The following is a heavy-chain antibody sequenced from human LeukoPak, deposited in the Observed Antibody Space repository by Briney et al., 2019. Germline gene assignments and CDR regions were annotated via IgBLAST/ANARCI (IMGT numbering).Heavy chain of an antibody. CDR1: GFTFSSYW. J-gene: IGHJ4*02. CDR3: ARDGDIVVVVAAIDY. D-gene: IGHD2-15*01. V-gene: IGHV3-7*03. Sequence: GGSLRLSCAASGFTFSSYWMSWVRQAPGKGLEWVANIKQDGSEKYYVDSVKGRFTISRDNAKNSLYLQMNSLRAEDTAVCYCARDGDIVVVVAAIDYWGQGTLVTVSS. CDR2: IKQDGSEK.